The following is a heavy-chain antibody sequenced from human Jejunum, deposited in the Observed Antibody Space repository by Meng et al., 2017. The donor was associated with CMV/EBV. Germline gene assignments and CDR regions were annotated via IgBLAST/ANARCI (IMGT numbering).Heavy chain of an antibody. V-gene: IGHV1-2*02. J-gene: IGHJ4*02. CDR1: GNTCTGYK. Sequence: AAGNTCTGYKKNEGQQAPGQGLGWMGWSSPNSGGTNYAQRFQGRVTMTGDTSITTAYMELSKLRSDDTAVYYCARQTGSSFYFDYWGQGTRVTVSS. CDR2: SSPNSGGT. D-gene: IGHD6-6*01. CDR3: ARQTGSSFYFDY.